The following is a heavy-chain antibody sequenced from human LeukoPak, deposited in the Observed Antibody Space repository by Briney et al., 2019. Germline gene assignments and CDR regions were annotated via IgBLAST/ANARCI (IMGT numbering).Heavy chain of an antibody. Sequence: GGSLRLSCAASGFTFSSYWMSWVRQAPGKGLEWVANIKQDGSEKYYVDSVKGRFTISRDNAKNSLYLQMNSLRAEDTAVYYCAKVSGIYYYDSSGYYGDAFDIWGQGTMVTVSS. CDR3: AKVSGIYYYDSSGYYGDAFDI. CDR1: GFTFSSYW. CDR2: IKQDGSEK. J-gene: IGHJ3*02. V-gene: IGHV3-7*03. D-gene: IGHD3-22*01.